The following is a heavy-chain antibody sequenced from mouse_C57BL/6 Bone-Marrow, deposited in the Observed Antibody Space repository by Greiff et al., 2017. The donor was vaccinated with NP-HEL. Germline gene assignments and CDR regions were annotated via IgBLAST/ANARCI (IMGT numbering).Heavy chain of an antibody. CDR3: ATAQVYYAMDY. J-gene: IGHJ4*01. CDR1: GYTFTDYY. V-gene: IGHV1-26*01. Sequence: EVQLQQSGPELVKPGASVKISCKASGYTFTDYYMNWVKQSHGKSLEWIGDINPNNGGTSYNQKFKGKATLTVDKSSSTAYMELRGLTSEDSAVYYCATAQVYYAMDYWGQGTSVTVSS. D-gene: IGHD3-2*02. CDR2: INPNNGGT.